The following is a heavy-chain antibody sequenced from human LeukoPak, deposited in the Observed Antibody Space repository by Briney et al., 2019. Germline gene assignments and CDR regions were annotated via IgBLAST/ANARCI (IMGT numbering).Heavy chain of an antibody. D-gene: IGHD3-22*01. Sequence: SETLSLTCAVSGGSTSSGGYSWSWIRQPPGKGLEWIGYIYHSGSTYYNPSLKSRVTISVDRSKNQFSLKLSSVTAADTAVYYCALSSGYYYLDYWGQGTLVTVSS. CDR2: IYHSGST. CDR1: GGSTSSGGYS. J-gene: IGHJ4*02. CDR3: ALSSGYYYLDY. V-gene: IGHV4-30-2*01.